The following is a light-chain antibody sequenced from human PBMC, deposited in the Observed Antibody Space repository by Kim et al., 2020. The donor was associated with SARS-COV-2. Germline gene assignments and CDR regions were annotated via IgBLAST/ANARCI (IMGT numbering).Light chain of an antibody. Sequence: DIQMTQSPSSLSASVGDRVTITCRASQGIDNWLAWYQQKPEKAPKCLLYVASILQSGVPSRFSGSRSGTEFTLTISSLQPEDFATYYCQQYSSYPYTFGQGTKLEI. CDR1: QGIDNW. CDR3: QQYSSYPYT. J-gene: IGKJ2*01. CDR2: VAS. V-gene: IGKV1D-16*01.